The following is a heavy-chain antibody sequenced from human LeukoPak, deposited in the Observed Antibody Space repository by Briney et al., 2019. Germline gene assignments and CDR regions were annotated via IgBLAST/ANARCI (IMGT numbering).Heavy chain of an antibody. CDR2: VYYTGNT. J-gene: IGHJ4*02. CDR3: ARRGRAAAANFDY. V-gene: IGHV4-59*08. D-gene: IGHD6-13*01. CDR1: GGSVSFYY. Sequence: SETLSLTCTVSGGSVSFYYWNWIRQPPGKGLEWIGYVYYTGNTNYNPSLKSRVTISVDTSKHQFSLKLSSVTAADTAVYYCARRGRAAAANFDYWGQGTLVTVS.